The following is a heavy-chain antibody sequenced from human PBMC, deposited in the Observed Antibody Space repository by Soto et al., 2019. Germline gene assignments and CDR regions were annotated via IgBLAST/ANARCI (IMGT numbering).Heavy chain of an antibody. D-gene: IGHD2-15*01. CDR3: AKEGSCSGGTCSPVDF. Sequence: GGSLRLSCVVSGFTFSIYAMSWVRQAPGKGLEWVSAVSGGGDITYYADSVKGRFTISREDSKKMLFLQMNSLRVEDTAIYYCAKEGSCSGGTCSPVDFWGLGTLVTVSS. V-gene: IGHV3-23*01. J-gene: IGHJ4*02. CDR2: VSGGGDIT. CDR1: GFTFSIYA.